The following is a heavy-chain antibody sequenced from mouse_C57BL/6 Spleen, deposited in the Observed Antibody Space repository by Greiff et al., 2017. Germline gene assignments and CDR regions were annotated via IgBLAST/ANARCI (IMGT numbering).Heavy chain of an antibody. CDR2: ISSGSSTN. J-gene: IGHJ4*01. V-gene: IGHV5-17*01. CDR3: ARPGDYYAMDY. CDR1: GFTFSDYG. Sequence: EVKLMESGGGLVKPGGSLKLSCAASGFTFSDYGMHWVRQAPEKGLEWVAYISSGSSTNYYADTVKGRFTISRDNAKNTLFLQMTSLRSEDTAMYYCARPGDYYAMDYWGQGTSVTVSS.